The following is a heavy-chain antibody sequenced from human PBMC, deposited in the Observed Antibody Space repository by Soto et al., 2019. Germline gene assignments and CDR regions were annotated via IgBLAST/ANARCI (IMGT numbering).Heavy chain of an antibody. CDR2: IYCSGST. CDR3: AREVFGAVGWFDP. CDR1: ARSIGTYY. V-gene: IGHV4-59*12. Sequence: PSETLSPTCAVSARSIGTYYWSWIRPPPGKGLEWIGDIYCSGSTYYNPSLKSRVTISVDTSKNQFSLKLSSVTAADTAVHYCAREVFGAVGWFDPWGQGTLVTVS. J-gene: IGHJ5*02. D-gene: IGHD3-3*01.